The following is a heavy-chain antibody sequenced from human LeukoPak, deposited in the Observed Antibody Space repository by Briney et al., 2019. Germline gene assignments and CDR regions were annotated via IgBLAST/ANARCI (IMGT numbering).Heavy chain of an antibody. CDR1: GFTFSTYV. J-gene: IGHJ4*02. D-gene: IGHD4-17*01. CDR2: ISGSGVNT. V-gene: IGHV3-23*01. Sequence: GGSLRLSCAASGFTFSTYVMNWVRQAPGKGLEWVSGISGSGVNTYYADSVKGRFTITRDNSKNTLYLQMKSLRAEDTAVHYCAKRGDYGSFDYWGQGTLVSVSS. CDR3: AKRGDYGSFDY.